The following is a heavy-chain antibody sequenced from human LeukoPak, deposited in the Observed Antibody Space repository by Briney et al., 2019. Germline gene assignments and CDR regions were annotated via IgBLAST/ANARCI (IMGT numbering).Heavy chain of an antibody. Sequence: SETLSLTCSVSGASISSGDSYWSWIRQPPGKGLEWIGYIYYSGGTYYNPSLKSRVTIPVDTSKNQFSLKLNFVTAADTAVYYCARGGGYELDYWGQGTLVTVSS. D-gene: IGHD3-16*01. CDR1: GASISSGDSY. CDR3: ARGGGYELDY. V-gene: IGHV4-30-4*01. J-gene: IGHJ4*02. CDR2: IYYSGGT.